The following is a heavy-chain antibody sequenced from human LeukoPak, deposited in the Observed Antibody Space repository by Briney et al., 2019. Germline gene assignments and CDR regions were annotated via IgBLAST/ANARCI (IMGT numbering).Heavy chain of an antibody. Sequence: SETLSLTCAVSGYSISIGYYWGWIRQPPGKGLEWIGSIYHSGSTYYNPSLKSRVTISVDTSKNQFSLKLSSVTAADTAVYYCASSDIVVVPAAIGYWGQGTLVTVSS. J-gene: IGHJ4*02. D-gene: IGHD2-2*01. V-gene: IGHV4-38-2*01. CDR2: IYHSGST. CDR1: GYSISIGYY. CDR3: ASSDIVVVPAAIGY.